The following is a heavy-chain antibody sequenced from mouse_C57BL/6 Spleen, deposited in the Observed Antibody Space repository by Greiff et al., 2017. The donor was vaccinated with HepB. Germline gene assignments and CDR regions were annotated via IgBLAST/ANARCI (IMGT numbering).Heavy chain of an antibody. CDR3: ARFHYDDYQDGYFDV. V-gene: IGHV1-82*01. CDR1: GYAFSSAW. D-gene: IGHD2-13*01. Sequence: VQLQESGPELVKPGASVKISCKASGYAFSSAWMNWVKQRPGKGLEWIGRIYPGDGDTNYNGKFKGKTTLTADKSSSTAYMRLSSLTSEDSAVYFCARFHYDDYQDGYFDVWGTGTTVTVSS. CDR2: IYPGDGDT. J-gene: IGHJ1*03.